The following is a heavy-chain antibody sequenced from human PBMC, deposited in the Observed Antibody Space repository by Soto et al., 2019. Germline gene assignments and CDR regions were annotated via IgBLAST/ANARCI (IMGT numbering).Heavy chain of an antibody. CDR1: EFTFNSYA. CDR3: AKDARDTGGNSGIDY. J-gene: IGHJ4*02. CDR2: IIGSGAIT. Sequence: VQLLESGGDLVQPGGSLRLSCVASEFTFNSYAMSWVRQAPGMGLEWVSSIIGSGAITYYADSVKGRFTISRDNYKSTLYLQMNSLRVEDTALYYCAKDARDTGGNSGIDYWGQGTLVTVSS. V-gene: IGHV3-23*01. D-gene: IGHD2-21*02.